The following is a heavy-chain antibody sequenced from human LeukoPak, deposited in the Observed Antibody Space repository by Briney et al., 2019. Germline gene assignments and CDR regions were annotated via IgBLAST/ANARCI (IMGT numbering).Heavy chain of an antibody. D-gene: IGHD3-10*01. CDR2: INHSGST. Sequence: PSETLSLTCAVYGGSFSGYYWSWIRQPPGKGLEWIGEINHSGSTNYNPSLKSRVTISVDTSKNQFSLKLSSVTAADTAVYYCARRPLNGSGSYPYYFDYWGQGTLVTVSS. V-gene: IGHV4-34*01. CDR1: GGSFSGYY. J-gene: IGHJ4*02. CDR3: ARRPLNGSGSYPYYFDY.